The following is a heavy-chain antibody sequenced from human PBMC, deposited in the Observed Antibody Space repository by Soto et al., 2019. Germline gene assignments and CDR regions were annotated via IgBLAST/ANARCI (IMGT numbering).Heavy chain of an antibody. V-gene: IGHV1-18*01. D-gene: IGHD3-10*01. CDR3: ARGEENVLIWFGGRNYYSGLAV. CDR1: GYTFIRFG. Sequence: VASVKVSCKASGYTFIRFGLTWVRQAPGQGLEWMGWISAYNGHTKYAPKFQDRVTMTTDTSTNTAHMELRSLRSDDTAVYYCARGEENVLIWFGGRNYYSGLAVWGQGTTVTVSS. J-gene: IGHJ6*02. CDR2: ISAYNGHT.